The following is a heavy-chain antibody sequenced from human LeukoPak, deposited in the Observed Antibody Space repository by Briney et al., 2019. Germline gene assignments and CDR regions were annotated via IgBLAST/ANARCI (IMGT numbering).Heavy chain of an antibody. CDR2: MNPNSGNT. J-gene: IGHJ5*02. D-gene: IGHD6-6*01. CDR1: GYTFTNYD. Sequence: ASVKVSCKASGYTFTNYDINWVRQATGQGLEWMGWMNPNSGNTGYAQKLQGRVTMTRNTSISTAYTELSSLRSEDTAVYYCARGPARSIAVRGWFGPWGQGTLVTVSS. CDR3: ARGPARSIAVRGWFGP. V-gene: IGHV1-8*01.